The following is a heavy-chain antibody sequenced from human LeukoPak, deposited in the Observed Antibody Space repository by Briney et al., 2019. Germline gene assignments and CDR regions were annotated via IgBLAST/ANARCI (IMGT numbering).Heavy chain of an antibody. CDR2: VYYTGST. CDR1: GGSINSYF. V-gene: IGHV4-59*01. Sequence: SETLSLTCTVSGGSINSYFWSWIRQSPGKGLERIGYVYYTGSTNYNPSLKSHFTISMDTSKNQFSLKLSSVTVADTAVYYCARGRRDGSYYFDYWGQGTLVTVSS. CDR3: ARGRRDGSYYFDY. J-gene: IGHJ4*02.